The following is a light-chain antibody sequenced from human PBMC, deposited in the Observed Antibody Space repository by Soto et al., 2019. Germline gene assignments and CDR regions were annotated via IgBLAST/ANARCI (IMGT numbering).Light chain of an antibody. V-gene: IGKV4-1*01. CDR3: QQYHSDPIT. CDR1: QIVLSNNNNY. J-gene: IGKJ5*01. CDR2: WAS. Sequence: DIMMTQSPDSLPVSLGERATINCKSSQIVLSNNNNYLAWFQQKPGQPPRLFIYWASTRGSGVPDRFSGSGSGTDFTLTISNVEAEDVAIYYCQQYHSDPITFGQGTRLEI.